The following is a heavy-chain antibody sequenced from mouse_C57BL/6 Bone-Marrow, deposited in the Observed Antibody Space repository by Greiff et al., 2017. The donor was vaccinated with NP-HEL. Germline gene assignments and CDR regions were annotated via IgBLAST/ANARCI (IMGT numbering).Heavy chain of an antibody. J-gene: IGHJ4*01. D-gene: IGHD2-5*01. CDR3: TRHSNYGYAMDY. Sequence: DVKLQESGTVLARPGASVKMSCKTSGYTFTSYWMHWVKQRPGQGLEWIGAIYPGNSDTSYNQKFKGKAKLTAVTSASTAYMELSSLTNEDSAVYYCTRHSNYGYAMDYWGQGTSVTVSS. V-gene: IGHV1-5*01. CDR1: GYTFTSYW. CDR2: IYPGNSDT.